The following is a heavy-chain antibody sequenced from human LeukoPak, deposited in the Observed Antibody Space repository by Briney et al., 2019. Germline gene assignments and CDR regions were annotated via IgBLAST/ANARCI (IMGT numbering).Heavy chain of an antibody. V-gene: IGHV3-30*18. Sequence: GGSLRLSCAASGFTFSSYGIHWVRQAPGKGLEWVALISYDGSDKFFADSVRGRFTISRDNSKNTLYLQMNSLRVEDTAVYYCAKGLATKYSLDYWGQGILVTVSS. CDR3: AKGLATKYSLDY. D-gene: IGHD5-12*01. CDR2: ISYDGSDK. CDR1: GFTFSSYG. J-gene: IGHJ4*02.